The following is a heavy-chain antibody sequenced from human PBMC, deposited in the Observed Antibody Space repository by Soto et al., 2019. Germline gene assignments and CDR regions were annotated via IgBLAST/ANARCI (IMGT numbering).Heavy chain of an antibody. J-gene: IGHJ6*02. CDR2: ISYDGSNK. CDR3: ARDSGSGNYGMDV. V-gene: IGHV3-30-3*01. Sequence: GGSLRLSCAASGFTFSSYAMHWVRQAPGKGLEWVAVISYDGSNKYYADSVKGRFTISRDNSKNTLYLQMNSLRAEDTAVYYCARDSGSGNYGMDVWGQGTTVTVSS. CDR1: GFTFSSYA. D-gene: IGHD3-10*01.